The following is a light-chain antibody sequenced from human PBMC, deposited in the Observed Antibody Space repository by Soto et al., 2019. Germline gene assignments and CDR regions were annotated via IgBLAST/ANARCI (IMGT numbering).Light chain of an antibody. CDR2: AAS. V-gene: IGKV3-20*01. Sequence: EIVLTQSPGTLSLSPGERVTLSCRARQSVRNNYLAWYQQRPGQAPRLLIYAASSRETGIPDRFSGSGAGTECTRTISRLEPEDVAVDYCPQYGTSTRTFGQGAKVDIK. J-gene: IGKJ1*01. CDR3: PQYGTSTRT. CDR1: QSVRNNY.